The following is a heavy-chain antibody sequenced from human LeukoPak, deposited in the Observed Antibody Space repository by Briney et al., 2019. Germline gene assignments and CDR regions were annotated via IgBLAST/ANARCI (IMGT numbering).Heavy chain of an antibody. Sequence: GGSLRLSCAASGFIFSSYAMHWVRQAPGKGLEWVAVISSDGSNEYYADSVKDRFTISRDNSKNTLYLQMNGLRAEDTAVYYCARVGCSGDSCYQRISAWFDPWGQGTLVTVSS. CDR1: GFIFSSYA. D-gene: IGHD2-15*01. CDR2: ISSDGSNE. CDR3: ARVGCSGDSCYQRISAWFDP. J-gene: IGHJ5*02. V-gene: IGHV3-30-3*01.